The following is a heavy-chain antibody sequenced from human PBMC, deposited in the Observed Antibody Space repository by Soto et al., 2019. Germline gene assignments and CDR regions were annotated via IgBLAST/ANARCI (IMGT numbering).Heavy chain of an antibody. V-gene: IGHV3-30-3*01. J-gene: IGHJ4*02. CDR1: GFTFSSYA. CDR3: ARTLWFGELSHLFDY. CDR2: ISYDGSNK. Sequence: AGSLRLSCAASGFTFSSYAMHWVRQAPGKGLEWVAVISYDGSNKYYADSVKGRFTISRDNSKNTLYLQMNSLRAEDTAVYYCARTLWFGELSHLFDYWGQGTLVTVYS. D-gene: IGHD3-10*01.